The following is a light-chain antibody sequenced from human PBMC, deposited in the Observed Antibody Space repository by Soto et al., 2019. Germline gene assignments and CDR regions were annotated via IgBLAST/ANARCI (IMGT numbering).Light chain of an antibody. CDR3: PSFSSHTSLYV. CDR2: QVT. CDR1: TRDIAGYNY. J-gene: IGLJ1*01. V-gene: IGLV2-14*01. Sequence: QSALTQPASVSGSLGQSITISCTGTTRDIAGYNYISWYQQLPGKAPKLMIYQVTIQPSGISNRFSGSKSVNTASLTISGLQAEDEADYDCPSFSSHTSLYVFGTGTKLTVL.